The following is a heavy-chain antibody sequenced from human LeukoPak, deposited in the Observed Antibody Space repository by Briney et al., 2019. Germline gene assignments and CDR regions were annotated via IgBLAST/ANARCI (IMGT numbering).Heavy chain of an antibody. V-gene: IGHV1-8*01. D-gene: IGHD2-15*01. CDR1: GYTFTIYD. J-gene: IGHJ4*02. CDR2: MNPDSGNT. CDR3: ATGYCSGGSCYFGAFDY. Sequence: ASVKVSCKASGYTFTIYDINWVRQAAGQGLEWMGWMNPDSGNTDFAQKFQGRVTMTRNTSISTAYMELSSLRSEDTAVYYCATGYCSGGSCYFGAFDYWGQGTLVTVSS.